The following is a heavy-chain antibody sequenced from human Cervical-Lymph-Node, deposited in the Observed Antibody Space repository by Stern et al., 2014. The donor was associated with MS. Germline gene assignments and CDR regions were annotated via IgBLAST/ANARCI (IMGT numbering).Heavy chain of an antibody. CDR2: IIPIFGTA. CDR1: GGTFNTNV. Sequence: QLVESGAEVKKPGSSVKVSCKASGGTFNTNVISWVRQAPGQGLEWMGGIIPIFGTALYEQKFQGRVTITANESTRAVYMELSSLRSEDTAVYYCARAAYSTSSYNYWGQGTLVIVSS. CDR3: ARAAYSTSSYNY. V-gene: IGHV1-69*01. J-gene: IGHJ4*02. D-gene: IGHD6-6*01.